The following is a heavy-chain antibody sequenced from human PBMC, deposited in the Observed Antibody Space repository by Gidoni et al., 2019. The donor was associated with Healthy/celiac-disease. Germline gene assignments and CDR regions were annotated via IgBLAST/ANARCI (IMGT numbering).Heavy chain of an antibody. V-gene: IGHV3-53*01. CDR3: ARGRVGPFDY. J-gene: IGHJ4*02. D-gene: IGHD3-16*01. Sequence: EVPLVESGGGLIQPVGSLILSCAASGFTVISTYMRWVRQAPGKVLEWVSGIYSGGSTYYADSVKGRCTISRDNSKNKLYLQMNSRRAEDTAVYYCARGRVGPFDYWGQGTLVTVSS. CDR1: GFTVISTY. CDR2: IYSGGST.